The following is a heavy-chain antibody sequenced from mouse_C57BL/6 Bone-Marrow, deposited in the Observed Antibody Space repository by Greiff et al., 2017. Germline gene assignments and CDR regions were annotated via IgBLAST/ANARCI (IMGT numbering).Heavy chain of an antibody. V-gene: IGHV1-55*01. D-gene: IGHD2-1*01. J-gene: IGHJ4*01. CDR2: IYPGSGST. Sequence: QVQLQQPGAELVKPGASVKMSCKASGYTFTSYWITWVKQRPGQGLEWIGDIYPGSGSTNYNAKFKSKATLTVDTSSSTAYMQLSSLTSDDSAVYYCATLIYNYAMDYWGQGTSVTVSS. CDR3: ATLIYNYAMDY. CDR1: GYTFTSYW.